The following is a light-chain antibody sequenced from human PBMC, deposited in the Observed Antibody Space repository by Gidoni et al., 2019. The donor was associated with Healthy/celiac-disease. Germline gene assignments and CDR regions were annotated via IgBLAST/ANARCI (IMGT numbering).Light chain of an antibody. CDR2: DAA. CDR1: QSVSSY. J-gene: IGKJ3*01. Sequence: EIVLTQSPATLSWSRGERATLYCRPSQSVSSYLASYQQKPGQAPRLLSYDAANSATGIPARFSVSGSGTDFTLTISSLEPEDFAFYYCQQRSNWPPLFTFGPGTKVDIK. CDR3: QQRSNWPPLFT. V-gene: IGKV3-11*01.